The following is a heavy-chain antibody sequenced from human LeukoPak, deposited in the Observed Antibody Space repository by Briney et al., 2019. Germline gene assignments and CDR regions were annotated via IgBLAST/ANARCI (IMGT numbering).Heavy chain of an antibody. D-gene: IGHD3-22*01. CDR3: ARLRDTSGYPNWFDP. CDR1: GYIFTSYW. Sequence: GESLKISCKGSGYIFTSYWIGWVRQMPGKGLEWIGIIYPGDSDTRYSPSFQGQVTISVDKSISTAYLQWSSLKASDTAMYYCARLRDTSGYPNWFDPWGQGTLVTV. V-gene: IGHV5-51*01. CDR2: IYPGDSDT. J-gene: IGHJ5*02.